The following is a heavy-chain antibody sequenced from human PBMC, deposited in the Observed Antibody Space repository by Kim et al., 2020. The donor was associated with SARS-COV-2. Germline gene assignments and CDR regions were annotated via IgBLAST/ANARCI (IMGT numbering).Heavy chain of an antibody. CDR1: GYTFTSYC. D-gene: IGHD6-6*01. V-gene: IGHV1-18*01. J-gene: IGHJ4*02. CDR2: ISAYNGNT. CDR3: ARDMARNEYGSSFGGLVYCFDC. Sequence: ASVKVSCKASGYTFTSYCISWVRQAPGQGLEWMGWISAYNGNTNYAQKLQGRVTMTTDTSTSTAYMELRSLRSDDTAVYYCARDMARNEYGSSFGGLVYCFDCWGQGPLVTVSS.